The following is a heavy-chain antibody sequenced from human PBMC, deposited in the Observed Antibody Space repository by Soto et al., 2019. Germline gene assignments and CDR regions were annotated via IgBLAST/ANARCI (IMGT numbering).Heavy chain of an antibody. CDR3: ARDPAP. CDR2: IYNSGTT. J-gene: IGHJ5*02. Sequence: SETLSLTCTVSGDSITRGGYYWSWIRQHPGKGLEWIGYIYNSGTTYYNPSLKSRVTISVGTSKNQFSLKLTSVTAADTAVYYCARDPAPWGQGTLVTVSS. CDR1: GDSITRGGYY. V-gene: IGHV4-31*03.